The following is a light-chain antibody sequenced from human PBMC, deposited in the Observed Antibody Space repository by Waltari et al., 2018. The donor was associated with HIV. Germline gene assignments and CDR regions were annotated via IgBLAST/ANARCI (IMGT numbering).Light chain of an antibody. CDR2: GAS. CDR1: QGVGSN. Sequence: EIVLPQSPATLFVSPGEGASPICRACQGVGSNLAWYQQKPDQVPRLLINGASTRATGVPARFSGSGSGTEFTLTITSLQSEDFAVYYCQQYSKWPPGYTFGQGTKV. CDR3: QQYSKWPPGYT. V-gene: IGKV3-15*01. J-gene: IGKJ2*01.